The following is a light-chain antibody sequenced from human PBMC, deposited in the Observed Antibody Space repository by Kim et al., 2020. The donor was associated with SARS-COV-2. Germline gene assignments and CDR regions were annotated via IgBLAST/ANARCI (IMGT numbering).Light chain of an antibody. CDR1: SSDGGSYNL. J-gene: IGLJ2*01. V-gene: IGLV2-23*02. CDR3: CSYAGSSDVV. Sequence: GQSVTISYTGTSSDGGSYNLVSWYQQHPGKAPKLMIYEVSKRPSGVSNRFSGSKSGNPASLTISGLQAEDEADYYCCSYAGSSDVVFGGGTKVTIL. CDR2: EVS.